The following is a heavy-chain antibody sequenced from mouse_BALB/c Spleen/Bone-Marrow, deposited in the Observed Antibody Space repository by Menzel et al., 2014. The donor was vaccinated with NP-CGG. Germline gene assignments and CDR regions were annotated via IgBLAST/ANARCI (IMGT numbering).Heavy chain of an antibody. CDR3: ARDSFLITRALDY. V-gene: IGHV2-6-7*01. CDR1: GFSLTGYG. CDR2: IWGDGST. Sequence: VQLQQSGPGLVAPSQSLSITCTVSGFSLTGYGVSWVRQPPGKGLEWLGMIWGDGSTDYNSALKSRLSITKDNSKSXVFLRMSSLQTDDTARYYCARDSFLITRALDYWGQGTSVTVSS. D-gene: IGHD2-4*01. J-gene: IGHJ4*01.